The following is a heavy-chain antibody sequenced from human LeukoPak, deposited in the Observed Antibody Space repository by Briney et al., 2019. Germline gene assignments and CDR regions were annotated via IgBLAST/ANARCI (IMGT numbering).Heavy chain of an antibody. V-gene: IGHV3-66*01. CDR2: IYSGGST. J-gene: IGHJ6*02. Sequence: GGSLRLSCAASGFTVSSNYMSWVRQAPGKGLEWVSVIYSGGSTYYADSVKGRFTISRDNSKNTLYLQMNSLRAEDTAVYYCARDRYYYDSSGYYPLGYYGMDVWGQGTTVTVSS. D-gene: IGHD3-22*01. CDR1: GFTVSSNY. CDR3: ARDRYYYDSSGYYPLGYYGMDV.